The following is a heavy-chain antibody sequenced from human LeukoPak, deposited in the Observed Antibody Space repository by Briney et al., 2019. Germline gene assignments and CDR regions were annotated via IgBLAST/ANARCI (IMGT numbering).Heavy chain of an antibody. J-gene: IGHJ5*02. CDR1: GFTVSSNY. CDR2: IYSGGST. D-gene: IGHD2-2*01. V-gene: IGHV3-66*01. Sequence: GGSLRLSCAASGFTVSSNYMSWVRQAPGKGLEWVSVIYSGGSTYYAGSVKGRFTISRDNSKNTLYLQMNSLRAEDTAVYYCVKESELLCGGWFDPWGQGTLVTVSS. CDR3: VKESELLCGGWFDP.